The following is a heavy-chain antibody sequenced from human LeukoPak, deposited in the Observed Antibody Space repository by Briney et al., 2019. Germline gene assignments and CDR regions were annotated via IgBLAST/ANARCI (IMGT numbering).Heavy chain of an antibody. CDR3: AREHSGSYPLYYYYYGMDV. D-gene: IGHD3-10*01. CDR2: IYYSGST. V-gene: IGHV4-31*03. Sequence: PSQTLSLTCTVSGGSISSGGYYWSWIRQHPGKGLEWIGYIYYSGSTYYSPSLKSRVTISVDTSKNQFSLKLSSVTAADTAVYYCAREHSGSYPLYYYYYGMDVWGQGTTVTVSS. J-gene: IGHJ6*02. CDR1: GGSISSGGYY.